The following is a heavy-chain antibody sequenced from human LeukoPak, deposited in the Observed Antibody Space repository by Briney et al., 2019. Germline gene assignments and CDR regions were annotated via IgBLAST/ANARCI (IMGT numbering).Heavy chain of an antibody. J-gene: IGHJ4*02. V-gene: IGHV1-58*01. D-gene: IGHD3-22*01. CDR2: IVVGSGNT. Sequence: ASVKVSCTASGFTFTSSAVQWVRQARGQRLEWIGWIVVGSGNTNYAQKFQERVTITRDMSTSTAYMELSSLRSEDTAVYYCAADRYTYYYDSSGYCYFDNWGQGTLVTVSS. CDR3: AADRYTYYYDSSGYCYFDN. CDR1: GFTFTSSA.